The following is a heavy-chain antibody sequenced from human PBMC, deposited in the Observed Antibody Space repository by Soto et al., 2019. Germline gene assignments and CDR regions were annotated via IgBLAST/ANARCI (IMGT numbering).Heavy chain of an antibody. CDR3: AKGGYSSTAVPSYFDY. D-gene: IGHD6-13*01. J-gene: IGHJ4*02. V-gene: IGHV3-30*18. Sequence: GGSLRLSCAVSGFTFSSYGMHWVRQAPGKGLEWVAVISYDGSNKYYADSVKGRFTISRDNSKNTLYLQMNSLRAEDTAVYYCAKGGYSSTAVPSYFDYWGQGTLVTVSS. CDR2: ISYDGSNK. CDR1: GFTFSSYG.